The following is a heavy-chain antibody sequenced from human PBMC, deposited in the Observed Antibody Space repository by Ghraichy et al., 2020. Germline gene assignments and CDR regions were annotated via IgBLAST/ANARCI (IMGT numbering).Heavy chain of an antibody. V-gene: IGHV3-48*02. D-gene: IGHD6-19*01. CDR3: AREPSSGWYGDDAFDI. J-gene: IGHJ3*02. CDR1: GFTFSSYS. Sequence: GSLRLSCAASGFTFSSYSMNWVRQAPGKGLEWVSYISSSSSTIYYADSVKGRFTISRDNAKNSLYLQMNSLRDEDTAVYYCAREPSSGWYGDDAFDIWGQGTMVTVSS. CDR2: ISSSSSTI.